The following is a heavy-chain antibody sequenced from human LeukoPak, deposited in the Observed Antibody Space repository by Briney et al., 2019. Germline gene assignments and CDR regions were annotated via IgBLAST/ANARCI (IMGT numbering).Heavy chain of an antibody. J-gene: IGHJ4*02. CDR3: ARGGGWGTNPIDY. CDR1: GGSISSSSYY. Sequence: PSETLSLTCTVSGGSISSSSYYWGWIRQPPGKGLEWIGSIYYSGSTYYNPSLKSRVTISVDTSKNQFSLKLSSVTAADTAVYYCARGGGWGTNPIDYWGQGTLVTVSS. V-gene: IGHV4-39*07. D-gene: IGHD3-16*01. CDR2: IYYSGST.